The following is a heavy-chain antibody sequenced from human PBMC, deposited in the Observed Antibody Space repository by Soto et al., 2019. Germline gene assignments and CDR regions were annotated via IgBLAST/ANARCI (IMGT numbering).Heavy chain of an antibody. CDR2: IYWDDDK. Sequence: QITLKESGPTLVKPTQTLTLTCTFSGFSLSTSGVGVGWIRQPPGKALERLALIYWDDDKRYSPSLKTRLTITRGTSKNQVVLTMTNMDPVDTATYYCTHRQDRYCSGGSCPLFDYWGQGTLVTVSS. D-gene: IGHD2-15*01. CDR1: GFSLSTSGVG. CDR3: THRQDRYCSGGSCPLFDY. J-gene: IGHJ4*02. V-gene: IGHV2-5*02.